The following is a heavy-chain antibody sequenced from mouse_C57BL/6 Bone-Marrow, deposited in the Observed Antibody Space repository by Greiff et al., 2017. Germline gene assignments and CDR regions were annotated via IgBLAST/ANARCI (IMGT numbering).Heavy chain of an antibody. J-gene: IGHJ3*01. CDR2: IDPSASYT. CDR1: GYTFTSYW. Sequence: QVQLQQPGAELVKPGASVKLSCKASGYTFTSYWMQWVKQRPGQGLEWIGEIDPSASYTNYNQKFKGKATLTVYTSSSTAYMQLSSLTSEDSAVYYCAREGLGHWFAYWGQGTLVTVSA. CDR3: AREGLGHWFAY. V-gene: IGHV1-50*01. D-gene: IGHD3-1*01.